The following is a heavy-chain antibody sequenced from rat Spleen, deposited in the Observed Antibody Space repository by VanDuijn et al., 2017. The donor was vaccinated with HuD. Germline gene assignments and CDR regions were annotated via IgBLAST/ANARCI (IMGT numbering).Heavy chain of an antibody. J-gene: IGHJ2*01. D-gene: IGHD1-2*01. Sequence: EVKLVESGGGLVQPGRSLKLSCAASGFTFSDYNMAWVRQAPKKGLEWVATISYDGSSTYYRDSVKGRFTISRDNAKSTLYLQMNSLRSEDTATYYCTREVTIAAIPTRGFDYWGQGVMVTVSS. CDR2: ISYDGSST. CDR1: GFTFSDYN. CDR3: TREVTIAAIPTRGFDY. V-gene: IGHV5-7*01.